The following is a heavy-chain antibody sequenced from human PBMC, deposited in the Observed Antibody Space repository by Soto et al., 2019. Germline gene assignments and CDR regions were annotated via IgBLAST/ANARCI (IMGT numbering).Heavy chain of an antibody. CDR2: ISSSSSYI. D-gene: IGHD4-17*01. CDR1: GFTFSSYS. J-gene: IGHJ3*02. CDR3: ARPLRTTVTPTAFDI. V-gene: IGHV3-21*01. Sequence: EVQLVESGGGLVKPGGSLRLSCAASGFTFSSYSMNWVRQAPGKGLECVSSISSSSSYIYYADSVKGRFTISRDNAKNSRYLQMNSLRAEDTAVYYCARPLRTTVTPTAFDIWGQGTMVTVSS.